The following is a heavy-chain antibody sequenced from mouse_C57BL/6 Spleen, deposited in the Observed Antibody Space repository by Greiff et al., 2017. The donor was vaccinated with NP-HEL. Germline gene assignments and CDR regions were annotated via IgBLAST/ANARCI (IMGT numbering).Heavy chain of an antibody. CDR3: ARHGGYGYYAMDY. V-gene: IGHV2-6-1*01. CDR2: IWSDGST. D-gene: IGHD2-14*01. Sequence: VQRVESGPGLVAPSQSLSITCTVSGFSLTSYGVHWVRQPPGKGLEWLVVIWSDGSTTYNSALKSRLSISKDNSKSQVFLKMNSLQTDDIAMYYCARHGGYGYYAMDYWGQGTSVTVSS. J-gene: IGHJ4*01. CDR1: GFSLTSYG.